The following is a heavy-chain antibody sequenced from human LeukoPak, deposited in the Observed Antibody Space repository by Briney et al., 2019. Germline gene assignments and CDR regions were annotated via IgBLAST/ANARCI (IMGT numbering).Heavy chain of an antibody. D-gene: IGHD3-22*01. J-gene: IGHJ4*02. CDR3: ARSPPYYYDSSGYYYERYYFDY. CDR2: ISGSGGST. CDR1: GFTFSSYA. Sequence: PGGSLRLSCAASGFTFSSYAMSWVRQSPGKGLEWVSAISGSGGSTYYADSVKGRFTISRDNAKNSLYLQMNSLRAEDTAVYYCARSPPYYYDSSGYYYERYYFDYWGQGTLVTVSS. V-gene: IGHV3-23*01.